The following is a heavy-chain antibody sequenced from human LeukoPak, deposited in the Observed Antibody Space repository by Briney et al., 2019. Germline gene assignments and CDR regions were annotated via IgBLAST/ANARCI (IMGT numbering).Heavy chain of an antibody. V-gene: IGHV3-11*03. CDR3: ARPDSSGWYGGFDL. Sequence: PGGSLRLSCAASGFTFSDYYMSWVRQAPGKGLEWVSYISSSSSYTNYADSVKGRFTISRDNAKNSLYLQMNSLRVEDTAVFYCARPDSSGWYGGFDLWGRGTLVTVSS. D-gene: IGHD6-19*01. CDR1: GFTFSDYY. CDR2: ISSSSSYT. J-gene: IGHJ2*01.